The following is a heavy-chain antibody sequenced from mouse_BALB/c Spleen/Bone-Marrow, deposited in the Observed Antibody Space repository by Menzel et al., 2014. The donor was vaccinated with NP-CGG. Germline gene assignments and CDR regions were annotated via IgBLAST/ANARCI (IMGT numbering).Heavy chain of an antibody. J-gene: IGHJ2*01. V-gene: IGHV1-77*01. D-gene: IGHD1-1*01. CDR2: IYPGSGST. Sequence: VKLQESGPELVKPGASVKMSCKASGYTFTDYVISWVKQRTGQGLEWIGEIYPGSGSTYYNEKFKDKATLTADKSSNTAYMQLSSLTSEDSAVYFCDYYGSSYFDYWGQGTTLTVSS. CDR3: DYYGSSYFDY. CDR1: GYTFTDYV.